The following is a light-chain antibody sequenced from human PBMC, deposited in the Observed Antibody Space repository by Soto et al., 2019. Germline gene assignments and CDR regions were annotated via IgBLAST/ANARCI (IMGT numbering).Light chain of an antibody. CDR3: QQYKNWPRT. CDR2: GAS. Sequence: EIVLTQSPGTLSLSPGERATLSCRATQSVSSNYLAWYQQKSGQAPRLLIYGASTRATDMPGTFSGRGSGTEFTLTISSLQSEDFAVYYCQQYKNWPRTFGQGTKVDI. J-gene: IGKJ1*01. V-gene: IGKV3-15*01. CDR1: QSVSSN.